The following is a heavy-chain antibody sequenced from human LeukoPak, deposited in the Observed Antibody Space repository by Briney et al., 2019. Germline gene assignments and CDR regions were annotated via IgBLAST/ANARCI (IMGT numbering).Heavy chain of an antibody. V-gene: IGHV1-18*04. CDR3: AGGSSPYCSAGNCYIDY. J-gene: IGHJ4*02. CDR2: ISTYNDNT. D-gene: IGHD2-15*01. CDR1: GYTFTSYG. Sequence: ASVKVSCRASGYTFTSYGISWVRQVPGQGLEWMGWISTYNDNTYSAQKFQGRVTMTTDTSTSTAYMEVRSLRSDDTAVYYCAGGSSPYCSAGNCYIDYWGQGTLVTVSS.